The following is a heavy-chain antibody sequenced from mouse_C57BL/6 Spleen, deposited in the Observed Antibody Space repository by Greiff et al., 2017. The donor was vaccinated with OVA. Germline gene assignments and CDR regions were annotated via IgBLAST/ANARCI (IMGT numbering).Heavy chain of an antibody. V-gene: IGHV2-2*01. CDR2: IWSGGST. Sequence: VQLQQSGPGLVQPSQSLSITCTVSGFSLTSYGVHWVRQSPGKGLEWLGVIWSGGSTDYNAAFISRLSISKDNSTSQVFFKMSSLPADDTAIYYCASDDYDGYFDVWGTGTTVTISS. CDR3: ASDDYDGYFDV. CDR1: GFSLTSYG. J-gene: IGHJ1*03. D-gene: IGHD2-4*01.